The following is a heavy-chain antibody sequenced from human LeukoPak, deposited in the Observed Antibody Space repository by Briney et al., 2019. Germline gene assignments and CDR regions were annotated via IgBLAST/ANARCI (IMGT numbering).Heavy chain of an antibody. Sequence: SETLSLTCTVSGGSISSSSYYWGWIRQSPGKGLEWIGSIYYSGSTYYNPSLKSRVTISVDTSKNQFSLKLSSVTAADTAVYYCARRFTMIVVIPEDYFDYWGQGTLVTVSS. J-gene: IGHJ4*02. CDR2: IYYSGST. V-gene: IGHV4-39*01. CDR1: GGSISSSSYY. CDR3: ARRFTMIVVIPEDYFDY. D-gene: IGHD3-22*01.